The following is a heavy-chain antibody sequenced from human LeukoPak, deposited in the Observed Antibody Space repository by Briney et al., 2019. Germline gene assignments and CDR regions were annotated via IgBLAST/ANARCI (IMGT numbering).Heavy chain of an antibody. Sequence: SVKVSFKASGGTFSIYAISWVRQAPGQGREWMGGIIPIFGTADYSQKFQGRVTITADESTNTAYMELSSLRSEDTAVYYCARDPSMVRGENTPYFDYWGQGTLVTVSS. V-gene: IGHV1-69*13. CDR1: GGTFSIYA. J-gene: IGHJ4*02. CDR2: IIPIFGTA. CDR3: ARDPSMVRGENTPYFDY. D-gene: IGHD3-10*01.